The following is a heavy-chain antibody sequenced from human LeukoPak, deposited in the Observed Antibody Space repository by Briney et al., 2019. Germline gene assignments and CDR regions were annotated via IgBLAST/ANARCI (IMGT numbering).Heavy chain of an antibody. J-gene: IGHJ3*02. Sequence: SSETLSLTCAVYGGSFSGYYWSWIRQPPGKGLEWIGETNHSGSTNYNPSLKSRVTISVDTSKNQFSLKLSSVTAADTAVYYCARGPHERDGYNHEAFDIWGQGTMVTVSS. CDR3: ARGPHERDGYNHEAFDI. D-gene: IGHD5-24*01. CDR1: GGSFSGYY. V-gene: IGHV4-34*01. CDR2: TNHSGST.